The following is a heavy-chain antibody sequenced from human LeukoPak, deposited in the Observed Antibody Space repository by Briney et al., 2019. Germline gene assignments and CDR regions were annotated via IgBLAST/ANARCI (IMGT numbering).Heavy chain of an antibody. J-gene: IGHJ4*02. CDR1: GFTFSSHS. D-gene: IGHD3-22*01. V-gene: IGHV3-48*01. CDR3: ARGAYYYED. Sequence: GGSLRLSCAASGFTFSSHSMNWVRLAPGKGLEWVSYISSSSSTIYYADSVKGRFTISRDNAKNSLYLQMNSLRAEDTAVYYCARGAYYYEDWGQGTLDTVSS. CDR2: ISSSSSTI.